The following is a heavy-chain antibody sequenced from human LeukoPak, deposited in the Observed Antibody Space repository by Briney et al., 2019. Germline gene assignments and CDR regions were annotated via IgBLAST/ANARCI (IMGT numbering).Heavy chain of an antibody. CDR1: GGTFSSYT. CDR3: ARDHGSSAAAAVRYFDL. V-gene: IGHV1-69*04. J-gene: IGHJ2*01. D-gene: IGHD6-13*01. Sequence: ASVKVSCKASGGTFSSYTISWLRQAPGQGLEWMGRIIPILGIANYAQKFQGRVRITADKSTSTAYMELSSLRSEDSAVYFCARDHGSSAAAAVRYFDLWGRGTLVTVSS. CDR2: IIPILGIA.